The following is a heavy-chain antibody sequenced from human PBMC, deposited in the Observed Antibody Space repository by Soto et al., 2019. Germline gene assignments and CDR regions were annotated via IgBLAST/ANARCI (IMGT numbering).Heavy chain of an antibody. CDR3: ARDIMGTNYYYYGMDV. D-gene: IGHD2-8*01. V-gene: IGHV4-59*01. CDR1: GGSISSYY. Sequence: SETLSLTCTVYGGSISSYYWSWIRQPPGKGLEWIGYIYYSGSTNYNPSLKSRVTISVDTSKNQFSLKLSSVTAADTAVYYCARDIMGTNYYYYGMDVWGQGTTVTVS. J-gene: IGHJ6*02. CDR2: IYYSGST.